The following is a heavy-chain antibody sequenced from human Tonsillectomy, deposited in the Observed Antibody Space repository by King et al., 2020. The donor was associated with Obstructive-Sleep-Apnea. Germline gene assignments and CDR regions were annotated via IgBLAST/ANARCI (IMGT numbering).Heavy chain of an antibody. CDR3: ARDRADISGYYPDWCFDL. J-gene: IGHJ2*01. V-gene: IGHV4-30-4*01. Sequence: QLQESGPGLVKPSQTLSLTCTLSGGSISSGGYFWSWIRQPPGKGLEWIGYIHYSGYTYYNPSLKSRVTISVDTSKKQFSLKLSSVTAEDTAVYYCARDRADISGYYPDWCFDLWGRGTLVTVSS. D-gene: IGHD3-22*01. CDR2: IHYSGYT. CDR1: GGSISSGGYF.